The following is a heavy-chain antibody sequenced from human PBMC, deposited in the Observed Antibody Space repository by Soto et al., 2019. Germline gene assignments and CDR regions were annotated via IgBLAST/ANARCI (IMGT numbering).Heavy chain of an antibody. CDR1: GYTFTSYD. CDR2: MNPNSGNT. Sequence: ASVKVSCKASGYTFTSYDINWVRQATGQGLEWMGWMNPNSGNTGYAQKFQGRVTMTRNTSISTAYMELSSLRSEDTAVYYCARGKGVNYYGSGSYYNDAFDIWGQGTMVTVSS. J-gene: IGHJ3*02. CDR3: ARGKGVNYYGSGSYYNDAFDI. V-gene: IGHV1-8*01. D-gene: IGHD3-10*01.